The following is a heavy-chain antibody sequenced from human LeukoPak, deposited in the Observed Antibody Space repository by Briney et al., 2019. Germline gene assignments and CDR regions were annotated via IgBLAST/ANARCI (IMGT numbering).Heavy chain of an antibody. V-gene: IGHV1-18*04. J-gene: IGHJ4*02. CDR1: GYTFTGYY. Sequence: ASVKVSCKASGYTFTGYYMHWVRQAPGQGLEWMGRISAYNSNTNYAQKLQGRVTMTTDTSTSTAYMELRSLRSDDTAVYYCARVRSGYYGSGSLITDYWGQGTLVTVSS. D-gene: IGHD3-10*01. CDR3: ARVRSGYYGSGSLITDY. CDR2: ISAYNSNT.